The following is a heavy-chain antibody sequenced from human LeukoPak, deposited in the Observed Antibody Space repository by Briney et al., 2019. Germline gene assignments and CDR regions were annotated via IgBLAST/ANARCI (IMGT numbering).Heavy chain of an antibody. Sequence: GESLKISCKGSGYSFTSYWIGWVRQMPGKGLEWMGIIYPDDSDTRYSPSFQGQVTIPADKSISTAYLQWSSLKASDTAMYYCARMPGYCSSTSCSEYYFDYWGQGTLVTVSS. CDR1: GYSFTSYW. V-gene: IGHV5-51*01. D-gene: IGHD2-2*01. CDR2: IYPDDSDT. J-gene: IGHJ4*02. CDR3: ARMPGYCSSTSCSEYYFDY.